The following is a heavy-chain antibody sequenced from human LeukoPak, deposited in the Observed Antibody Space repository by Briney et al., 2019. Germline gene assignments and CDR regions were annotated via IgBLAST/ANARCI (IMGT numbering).Heavy chain of an antibody. V-gene: IGHV4-38-2*01. D-gene: IGHD3-16*02. J-gene: IGHJ4*02. Sequence: PSETLSLTCAVSGYSSSSGYYWGWIRQPPGKGLEWIGSIYHSGSTYYNPSLKSRVTISVDTSKNQFSLKLSSVTAADTSVYYCAGGDTFGGVIVILGYWGQGTLVTVSS. CDR2: IYHSGST. CDR3: AGGDTFGGVIVILGY. CDR1: GYSSSSGYY.